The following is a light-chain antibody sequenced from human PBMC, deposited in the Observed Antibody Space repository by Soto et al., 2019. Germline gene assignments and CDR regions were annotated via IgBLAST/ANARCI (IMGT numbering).Light chain of an antibody. CDR3: QQKNSYSYT. V-gene: IGKV1-5*01. Sequence: DIQMTQSPSTLSASVGDRVTITCRASQSISSWLAWYQQKPGKAPKLLIYDASSLESGVPSRFSGSGSGTEFTLTISSLQPDDFATYYCQQKNSYSYTFGQGTKLEI. CDR2: DAS. CDR1: QSISSW. J-gene: IGKJ2*01.